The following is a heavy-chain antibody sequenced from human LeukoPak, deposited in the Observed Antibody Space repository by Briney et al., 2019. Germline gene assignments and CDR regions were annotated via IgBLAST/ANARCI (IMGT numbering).Heavy chain of an antibody. Sequence: GGSLKLSCAASGFTFSSYSMNWVRQAPGKGLEWVSSISSSSSYIYYADSVKGRFTISRDNAKNPLYLQMNSLRAEDTAVYYCARVFSGSSGYYHFDYWGQGNLVSVSS. CDR2: ISSSSSYI. CDR1: GFTFSSYS. D-gene: IGHD3-22*01. J-gene: IGHJ4*02. V-gene: IGHV3-21*04. CDR3: ARVFSGSSGYYHFDY.